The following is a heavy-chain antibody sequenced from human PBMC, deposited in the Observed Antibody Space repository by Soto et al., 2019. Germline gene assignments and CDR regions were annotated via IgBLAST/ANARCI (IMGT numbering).Heavy chain of an antibody. J-gene: IGHJ4*02. V-gene: IGHV3-9*01. D-gene: IGHD2-15*01. CDR2: ISWNSGSI. CDR3: AKTPPGSPYFDY. Sequence: PGGSMRLSCTASGFTFGDYTMHWVRQAPGKGLEWVSGISWNSGSIGYADSVKGRFTISRDNAKNSLYLQMNSLRAEDTALYYCAKTPPGSPYFDYWGQGTLVTVSS. CDR1: GFTFGDYT.